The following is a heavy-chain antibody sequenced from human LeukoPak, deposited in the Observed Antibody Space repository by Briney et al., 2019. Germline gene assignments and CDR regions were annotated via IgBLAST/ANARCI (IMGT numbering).Heavy chain of an antibody. D-gene: IGHD2-21*02. Sequence: SQTLSLTCTVSGGSVNSGRYYWTWIRQPAGKGLEWIGRLYTNDNTNYNPSLESRVSISLDTSKSQFYLQLTSVTAADTAVYFCARGVVTDDYYMDVWGKGTTVTVFS. V-gene: IGHV4-61*02. J-gene: IGHJ6*03. CDR3: ARGVVTDDYYMDV. CDR2: LYTNDNT. CDR1: GGSVNSGRYY.